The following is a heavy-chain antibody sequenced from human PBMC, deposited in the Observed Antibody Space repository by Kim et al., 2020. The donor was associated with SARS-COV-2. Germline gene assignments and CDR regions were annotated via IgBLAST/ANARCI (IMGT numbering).Heavy chain of an antibody. CDR3: ARVSNSITMVRGVRGVGGMDV. D-gene: IGHD3-10*01. Sequence: SQTLSLTCAISGDSVSSNSAAWNWIRQSPSRGLEWLGRTYYRSKWYNDYAVSVKSRITINPDTSKNQFSLQLNSVTPEDTAVYYCARVSNSITMVRGVRGVGGMDVWGQGTTVTVSS. CDR2: TYYRSKWYN. CDR1: GDSVSSNSAA. J-gene: IGHJ6*02. V-gene: IGHV6-1*01.